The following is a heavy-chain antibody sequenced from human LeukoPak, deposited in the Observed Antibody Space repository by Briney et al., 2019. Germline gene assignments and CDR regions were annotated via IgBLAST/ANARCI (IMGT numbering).Heavy chain of an antibody. V-gene: IGHV3-48*03. CDR2: ISSSGSNI. J-gene: IGHJ5*02. CDR3: ARAPTKFRRDWFDP. CDR1: EFTSSSYE. Sequence: PGGSLRLSCAASEFTSSSYEMKWVRQPPGRGLGWVSYISSSGSNIYYADSVKGRFTISRDNAKNSLDLQMNSLRAEDTAVYYCARAPTKFRRDWFDPWGQGTLVTVST. D-gene: IGHD3-9*01.